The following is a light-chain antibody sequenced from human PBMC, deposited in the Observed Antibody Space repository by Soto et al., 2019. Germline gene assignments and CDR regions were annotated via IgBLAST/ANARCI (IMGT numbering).Light chain of an antibody. CDR3: NSYTGSSTYV. V-gene: IGLV2-18*02. CDR2: EVS. Sequence: SVLTKPPSVSGSPGQSVAISCTGTSSDVGSYNRVSWYQQPPGAAPKLMIYEVSNRPSGVPDRFSGSKSGNTASLTISGLQAEDEADYYCNSYTGSSTYVFGTGTKVTVL. CDR1: SSDVGSYNR. J-gene: IGLJ1*01.